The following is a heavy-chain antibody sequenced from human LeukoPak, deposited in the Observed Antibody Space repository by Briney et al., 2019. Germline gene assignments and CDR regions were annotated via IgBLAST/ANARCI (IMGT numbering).Heavy chain of an antibody. D-gene: IGHD1/OR15-1a*01. Sequence: ASVKVSCKASGYTFTSYYMHWVRLAPGQGLEWMGIINPSGGSTSYAQKFQGRVTMTRDTSTSTVYMELSSLRSEDTAVYYCARDLNNRRGFDPWGQGTLVTVSS. J-gene: IGHJ5*02. V-gene: IGHV1-46*01. CDR1: GYTFTSYY. CDR3: ARDLNNRRGFDP. CDR2: INPSGGST.